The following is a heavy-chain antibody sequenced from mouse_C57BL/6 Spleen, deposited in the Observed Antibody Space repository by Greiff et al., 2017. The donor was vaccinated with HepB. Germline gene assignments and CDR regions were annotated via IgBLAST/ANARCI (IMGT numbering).Heavy chain of an antibody. V-gene: IGHV1-50*01. CDR3: AREGSFAY. CDR1: GYTFTSYW. Sequence: QVQLQQPGAELVKPGASVKLSCKASGYTFTSYWRQWVKQRPGQGLEWIGEIDPSDSYTNYNQKFKGKATLTVDTSSSTAYMQLSSLTSEDSAVYYCAREGSFAYWGQGTLVTVSA. J-gene: IGHJ3*01. CDR2: IDPSDSYT.